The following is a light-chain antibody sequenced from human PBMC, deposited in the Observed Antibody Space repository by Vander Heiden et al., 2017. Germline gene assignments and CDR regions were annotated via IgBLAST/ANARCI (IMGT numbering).Light chain of an antibody. CDR1: RSDIGSKS. J-gene: IGLJ3*02. Sequence: QSVLTPTPSASGTPGQRVTLSCSGSRSDIGSKSVDWLQQFPGTAPKLLIYRDDQRPSGVPGRFSGSKSGSSASLAISGLQSEDEAEYYCATWDDSLNDWVFGGGTKLTVL. V-gene: IGLV1-44*01. CDR2: RDD. CDR3: ATWDDSLNDWV.